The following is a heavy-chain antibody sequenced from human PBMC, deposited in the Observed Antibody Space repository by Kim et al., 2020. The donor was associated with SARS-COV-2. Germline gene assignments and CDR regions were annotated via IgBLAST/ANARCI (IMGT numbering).Heavy chain of an antibody. V-gene: IGHV3-30*04. CDR1: GFTFSNYA. D-gene: IGHD3-10*01. J-gene: IGHJ6*02. CDR3: ARGQSITMVRGVIPYYGMDV. Sequence: GGSLRLSCAASGFTFSNYAMHWVRQAPGKGLEWVAVISYDGSNKYYADSVKGRFTISRDNSKNTLYLQMNSLRAEDTAVYYCARGQSITMVRGVIPYYGMDVWGQGTTVTVSS. CDR2: ISYDGSNK.